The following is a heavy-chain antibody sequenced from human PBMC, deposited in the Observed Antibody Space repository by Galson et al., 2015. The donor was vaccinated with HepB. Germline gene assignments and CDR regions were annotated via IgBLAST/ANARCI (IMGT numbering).Heavy chain of an antibody. J-gene: IGHJ4*02. D-gene: IGHD2-2*01. CDR1: GFTFSSYA. CDR3: VKGSDCSSTSCSWHFDY. CDR2: ISSNGGST. V-gene: IGHV3-64D*06. Sequence: SLRLSCAASGFTFSSYAMHWVHQAPGKGLEYVSAISSNGGSTYYADSVKGRFTISRDNSKNTLYLQMSSLRAEDTAVYYCVKGSDCSSTSCSWHFDYWGQGTLVTVSS.